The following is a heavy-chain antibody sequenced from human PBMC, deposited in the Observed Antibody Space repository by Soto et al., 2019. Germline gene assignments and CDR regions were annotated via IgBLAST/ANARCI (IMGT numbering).Heavy chain of an antibody. CDR3: AKHYDYVWGSP. D-gene: IGHD3-16*01. V-gene: IGHV3-30*18. CDR2: ISYDGSNK. J-gene: IGHJ5*02. CDR1: GFTFSSYG. Sequence: GGSLRLSCAASGFTFSSYGMHWVRQAPGKGLEWVAVISYDGSNKYYADSVKGRFTISRDNSKNTLYLQMNSLRAEDTVVYYCAKHYDYVWGSPWGQGTLVTVSS.